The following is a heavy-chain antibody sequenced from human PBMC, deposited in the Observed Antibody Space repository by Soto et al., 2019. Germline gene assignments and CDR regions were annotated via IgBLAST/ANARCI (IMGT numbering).Heavy chain of an antibody. Sequence: QVQLVQSGTEVMKPGASVKVSCKASGYIMTTYGVSWVRQAPGQGLEWVGWISAYNDHTNYAQKFQGRVTMTTDTSTCTAYMELRSLRSDDTAVYYCARGTYFDYWGQGTLVTVSS. V-gene: IGHV1-18*01. J-gene: IGHJ4*02. D-gene: IGHD1-1*01. CDR1: GYIMTTYG. CDR2: ISAYNDHT. CDR3: ARGTYFDY.